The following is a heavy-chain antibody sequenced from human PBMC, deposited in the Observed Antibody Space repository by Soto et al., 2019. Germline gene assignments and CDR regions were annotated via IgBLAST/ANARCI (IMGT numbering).Heavy chain of an antibody. D-gene: IGHD3-16*01. Sequence: EVQLLESGGGLVQPGGSLRLSCAASGFTFSSYAMGWVRQAPGKGLQWISVISSSGGSTYYADSVKGRFTIARDNSKDTLFRDMNSLRAEESAVYYCARRDYVYIWGSYDSWGQGTLVTVSS. J-gene: IGHJ5*02. CDR2: ISSSGGST. CDR3: ARRDYVYIWGSYDS. CDR1: GFTFSSYA. V-gene: IGHV3-23*01.